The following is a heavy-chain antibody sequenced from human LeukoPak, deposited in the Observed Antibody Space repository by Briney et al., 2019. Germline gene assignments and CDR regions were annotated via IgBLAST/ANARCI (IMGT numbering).Heavy chain of an antibody. D-gene: IGHD4-17*01. CDR2: ISYDGSNK. V-gene: IGHV3-30-3*01. CDR3: ARETGSAVGSTDFDY. CDR1: GFTFSSYA. J-gene: IGHJ4*02. Sequence: GGSLRLSCAASGFTFSSYAMHWVRQAPGKGLEWVAVISYDGSNKYYADSVKGRFTISRDNTKNTLYLQMNSLRAEDTAVYYCARETGSAVGSTDFDYWGQGTLVTVSS.